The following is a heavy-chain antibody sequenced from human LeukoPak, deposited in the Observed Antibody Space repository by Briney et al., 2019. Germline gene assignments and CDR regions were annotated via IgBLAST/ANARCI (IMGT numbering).Heavy chain of an antibody. Sequence: PSQTLSLTCTVSGGSISSGSYYWSWIRQPAGKGLEWIGRIYTSGSTNYNPSLKSRVTISVDTSKNQFSLKLSSVTAADTAVYYCARIPPPLSYSSSLLKVYFDYWGQGTLVTVSS. V-gene: IGHV4-61*02. CDR2: IYTSGST. CDR1: GGSISSGSYY. CDR3: ARIPPPLSYSSSLLKVYFDY. J-gene: IGHJ4*02. D-gene: IGHD6-13*01.